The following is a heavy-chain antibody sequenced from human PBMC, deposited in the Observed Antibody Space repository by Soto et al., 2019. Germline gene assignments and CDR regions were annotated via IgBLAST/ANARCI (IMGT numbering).Heavy chain of an antibody. CDR3: ARHWFSYKCMDV. CDR2: VFYSWST. CDR1: VGSITRSAYY. J-gene: IGHJ6*02. V-gene: IGHV4-39*01. Sequence: PSETLSLTCSVSVGSITRSAYYLGWIRQPPGKGLEWIGNVFYSWSTYYNPSLKSRVTIDVDTSKNQFSLNLTSVTAADTAVYYCARHWFSYKCMDVWGQGTKVTVSS. D-gene: IGHD3-10*01.